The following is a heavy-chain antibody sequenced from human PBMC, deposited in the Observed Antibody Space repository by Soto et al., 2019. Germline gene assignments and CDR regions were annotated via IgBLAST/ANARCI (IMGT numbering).Heavy chain of an antibody. V-gene: IGHV3-66*01. CDR3: AREALLWFGEDAFDI. D-gene: IGHD3-10*01. Sequence: GGSMRVSSTAAGCNFVDYAMSWFRQAPGKGLEWLSVVYSDGSTYFADSVKGRFTISGDNSKNTLYLQMNSLRAEDTAVYYCAREALLWFGEDAFDIWGQGTMVTVSS. J-gene: IGHJ3*02. CDR1: GCNFVDYA. CDR2: VYSDGST.